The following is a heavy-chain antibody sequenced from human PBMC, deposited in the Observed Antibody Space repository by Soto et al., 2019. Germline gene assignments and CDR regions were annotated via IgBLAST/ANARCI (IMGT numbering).Heavy chain of an antibody. CDR3: ARDSPYVLGDYGH. CDR1: GGTFSSYA. CDR2: ISAYNGNT. V-gene: IGHV1-18*01. J-gene: IGHJ4*02. Sequence: ASVKVSCKAAGGTFSSYAISWVRQAPGQGLEWMGWISAYNGNTNYAQKLQGRVTMATDTSTSTAYMELRSLRSDDTAVHYCARDSPYVLGDYGHWGQGTLVTVSS. D-gene: IGHD4-17*01.